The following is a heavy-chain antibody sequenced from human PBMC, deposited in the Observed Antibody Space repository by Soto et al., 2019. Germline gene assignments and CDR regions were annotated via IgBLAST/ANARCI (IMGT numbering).Heavy chain of an antibody. J-gene: IGHJ5*02. CDR1: GGTFSNYA. CDR3: ARYPNSLITRFHP. D-gene: IGHD3-9*01. V-gene: IGHV1-69*06. CDR2: ITPIFDTT. Sequence: QIHLVQSGAEVKKPGSSVTISCKASGGTFSNYAISWVRQAPGHGLEWMGGITPIFDTTNYAQKFQGRITITADTSSGSAYMELSGLRSAATAFYFCARYPNSLITRFHPWGQGTLVTVSS.